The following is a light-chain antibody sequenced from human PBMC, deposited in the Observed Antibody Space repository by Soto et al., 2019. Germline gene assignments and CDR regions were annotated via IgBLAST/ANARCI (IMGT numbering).Light chain of an antibody. CDR2: DNN. CDR3: GTWDSSLSAVV. J-gene: IGLJ2*01. V-gene: IGLV1-51*01. Sequence: QSVLTQPPSVSAAPGQKVTISCSGSSSNIGNNYVSWYQQLPGTAPKLLICDNNERPSGIPDRFSGSKSGTSATLDITGRQTGDEADYYCGTWDSSLSAVVFGGGTKLTVL. CDR1: SSNIGNNY.